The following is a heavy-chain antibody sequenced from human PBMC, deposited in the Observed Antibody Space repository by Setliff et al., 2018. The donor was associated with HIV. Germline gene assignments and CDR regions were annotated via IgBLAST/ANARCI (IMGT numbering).Heavy chain of an antibody. CDR3: AREKSITSAWYGGYYFDY. V-gene: IGHV4-34*01. J-gene: IGHJ4*02. CDR1: GGSFSNYY. Sequence: SETLSLTCAIYGGSFSNYYWSWIRHTPGRGLEWIAEINQNGRTNCNPALKSRVLVSLDTSKNQCSLHLVSVTAADTAVYFCAREKSITSAWYGGYYFDYWGQGTTVTVSS. D-gene: IGHD3-3*01. CDR2: INQNGRT.